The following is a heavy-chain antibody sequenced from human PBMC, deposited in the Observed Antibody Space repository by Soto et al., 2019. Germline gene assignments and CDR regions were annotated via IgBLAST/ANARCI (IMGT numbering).Heavy chain of an antibody. D-gene: IGHD6-19*01. CDR2: IYYSGNT. CDR1: GGSISPYY. J-gene: IGHJ4*02. CDR3: ARSRNTGWSFYFDS. V-gene: IGHV4-59*08. Sequence: SETLSLTCSVSGGSISPYYWSWVRQPPGKGLEWIGYIYYSGNTNYNPSLKSRVSMSVDTSKNQFSLNLSSVTAADTAVYFCARSRNTGWSFYFDSWDQGTLVTVSS.